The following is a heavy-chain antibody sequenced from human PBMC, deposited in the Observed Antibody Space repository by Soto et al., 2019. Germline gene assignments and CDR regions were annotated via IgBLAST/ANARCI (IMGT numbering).Heavy chain of an antibody. CDR1: GYTLTELS. CDR2: FDPEDGET. J-gene: IGHJ3*02. Sequence: ASVKVSCKVSGYTLTELSMHWVRQAPGKGLEWMGGFDPEDGETIYAQKFQGRFTMTEDTSSDTAYMELSSLSSEYTAVYYCATYPYSSGWLSAFDIWGQGTMVTVSS. CDR3: ATYPYSSGWLSAFDI. D-gene: IGHD6-19*01. V-gene: IGHV1-24*01.